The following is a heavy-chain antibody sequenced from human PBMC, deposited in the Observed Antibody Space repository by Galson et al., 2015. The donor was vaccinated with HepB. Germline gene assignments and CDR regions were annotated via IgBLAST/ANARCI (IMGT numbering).Heavy chain of an antibody. CDR3: VKDSRYSYGYPDAFDM. Sequence: SLRLSCAASGFTFGDYAMHWVRQAPGKGLEWFSGVSWNSANIDYADSVKGRFTISRDNAKNVLHLQMNSLRPEDTALYHCVKDSRYSYGYPDAFDMWGQGTMVTVSS. J-gene: IGHJ3*02. CDR2: VSWNSANI. V-gene: IGHV3-9*01. CDR1: GFTFGDYA. D-gene: IGHD5-18*01.